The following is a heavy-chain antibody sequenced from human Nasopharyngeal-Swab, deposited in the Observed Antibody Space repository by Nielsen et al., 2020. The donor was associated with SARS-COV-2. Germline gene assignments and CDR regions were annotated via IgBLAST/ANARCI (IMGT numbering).Heavy chain of an antibody. V-gene: IGHV1-46*01. D-gene: IGHD4-17*01. CDR2: INPKGGST. Sequence: WVRQATGQGLEWMGIINPKGGSTNYAQKFLGRITMTRDTPTTTVYMELSSLRSEDTAVYYCAIVIGDYRSFAYWGQGTLVTVSS. CDR3: AIVIGDYRSFAY. J-gene: IGHJ4*02.